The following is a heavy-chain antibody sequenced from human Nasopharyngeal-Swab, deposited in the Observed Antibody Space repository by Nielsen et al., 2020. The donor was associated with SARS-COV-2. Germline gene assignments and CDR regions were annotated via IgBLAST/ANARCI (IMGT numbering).Heavy chain of an antibody. Sequence: SETLSLTCVVSGGSITSSNYWSWVRQSPGKGLEWIAEIYHTGDTYLNPSLSSRVTISVDKSNNQFSLKLSSVTAADTAVYFCAKELYSTHAFDFWGQGTMVTVSS. V-gene: IGHV4-4*02. CDR3: AKELYSTHAFDF. CDR2: IYHTGDT. D-gene: IGHD2-8*01. J-gene: IGHJ3*01. CDR1: GGSITSSNY.